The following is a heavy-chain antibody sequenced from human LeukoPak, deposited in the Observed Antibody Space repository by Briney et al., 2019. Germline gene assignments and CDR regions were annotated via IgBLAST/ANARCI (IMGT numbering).Heavy chain of an antibody. V-gene: IGHV3-21*01. CDR2: ISSSSTYI. CDR1: GFTLSNYW. J-gene: IGHJ4*02. D-gene: IGHD2-15*01. Sequence: GGSLRLSCAASGFTLSNYWMTWVRQAPGKGLEWVSSISSSSTYIYYADSVKGRFTISRDNAKNSLYLQMNSLRAEDTAVYYCARERCSGGSCFSNSDYWGQGTLVTVSS. CDR3: ARERCSGGSCFSNSDY.